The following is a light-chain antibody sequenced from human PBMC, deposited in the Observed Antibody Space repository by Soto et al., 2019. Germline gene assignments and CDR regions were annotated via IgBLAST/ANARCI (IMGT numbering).Light chain of an antibody. CDR1: QSVSSSY. Sequence: EIVLTQSPGTLSLSPGERATLSCRASQSVSSSYLAWYQQKPGQAPRLLIYGASSRATGIPDRFSGSGSGTDFTLTIRRLEPEDFAVYYCQQYGRGLTFGHRTKVDIK. CDR3: QQYGRGLT. CDR2: GAS. V-gene: IGKV3-20*01. J-gene: IGKJ3*01.